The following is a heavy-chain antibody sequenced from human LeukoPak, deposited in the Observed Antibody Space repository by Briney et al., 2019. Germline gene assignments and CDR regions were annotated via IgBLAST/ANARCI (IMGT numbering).Heavy chain of an antibody. CDR1: GGSISSYY. V-gene: IGHV4-59*01. Sequence: SETLSLTCTVSGGSISSYYWSWIRQPPGKGPEWIGYIYYSGSTNYNPPLKSRVTISVDTSKNQFSLKLSSVTAADTAVYYCASNTGTVFDYWGQGALVTVSS. CDR2: IYYSGST. CDR3: ASNTGTVFDY. J-gene: IGHJ4*02. D-gene: IGHD7-27*01.